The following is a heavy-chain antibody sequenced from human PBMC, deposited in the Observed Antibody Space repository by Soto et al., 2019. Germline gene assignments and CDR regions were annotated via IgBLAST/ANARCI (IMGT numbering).Heavy chain of an antibody. V-gene: IGHV4-39*01. CDR3: ARLSHYFDY. CDR2: IYDSGTT. CDR1: GGSIRSSGYY. Sequence: QLQLQESGPGLVKSSETLSLTCTVSGGSIRSSGYYWGWVRQPPGKGLDWIASIYDSGTTYYNPSVKSRVSISVDTSKTQFSLMLNSVTAADTGICYCARLSHYFDYWGQGTLVTVSS. J-gene: IGHJ4*02.